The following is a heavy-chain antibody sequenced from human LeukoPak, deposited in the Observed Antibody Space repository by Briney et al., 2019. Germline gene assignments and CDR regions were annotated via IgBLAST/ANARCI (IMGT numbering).Heavy chain of an antibody. CDR3: ARDGGYRGYDADC. CDR2: ISDSGAM. D-gene: IGHD5-12*01. Sequence: GGSVTLSCAASVFSFSAYSIEWVRHAPWKGLEWVSYISDSGAMYYADSVRGRFTISRENAQNSLFLQMNSLRAEDTAVYYCARDGGYRGYDADCWGQGTLVTVSS. V-gene: IGHV3-48*01. CDR1: VFSFSAYS. J-gene: IGHJ4*02.